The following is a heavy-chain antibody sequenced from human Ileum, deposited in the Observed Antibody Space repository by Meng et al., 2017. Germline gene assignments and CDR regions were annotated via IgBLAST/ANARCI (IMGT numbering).Heavy chain of an antibody. CDR1: GGSIIGYF. CDR2: LYTSGIT. CDR3: AREKQQLGFDS. J-gene: IGHJ4*02. Sequence: VELQEAGPGLVRPSGTLSFTCTVFGGSIIGYFWSWIRQPAGKGLEWIGRLYTSGITNYNPSLKSRVTMSVDTSKSQFSLNLTSVTAADTAIYYCAREKQQLGFDSWGQGTLVTVSS. V-gene: IGHV4-4*07. D-gene: IGHD1-1*01.